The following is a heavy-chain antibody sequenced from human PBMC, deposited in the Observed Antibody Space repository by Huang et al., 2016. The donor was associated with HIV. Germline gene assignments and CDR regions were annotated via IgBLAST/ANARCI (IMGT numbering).Heavy chain of an antibody. CDR2: IDYCGST. CDR1: GGSISTHY. CDR3: ARDHHDFWRGYRRMYFFDH. D-gene: IGHD3-3*01. Sequence: QVQLQESGPGLVKPSETLSLTCTVSGGSISTHYWSWIRQPPGKGLEWIGSIDYCGSTNYSPSLKSRVTILLDTSKNQFSLRVNSVTAADTAMYYCARDHHDFWRGYRRMYFFDHWGQGTLVTVSS. J-gene: IGHJ4*02. V-gene: IGHV4-59*11.